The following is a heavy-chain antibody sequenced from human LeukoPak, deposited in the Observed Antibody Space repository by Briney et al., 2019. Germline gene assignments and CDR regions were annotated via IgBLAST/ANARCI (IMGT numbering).Heavy chain of an antibody. CDR2: ISGSRTKI. CDR3: ARDGDYADYKDY. CDR1: GFTFSTYN. Sequence: PGGSLRLSCAASGFTFSTYNMNWVRQAPGKGLEWVSSISGSRTKIYYADSVKGRFTISRDNAKNSVDLQMNSLRAEDTAVYYCARDGDYADYKDYWGQGTLVTVSS. J-gene: IGHJ4*02. D-gene: IGHD4-17*01. V-gene: IGHV3-21*01.